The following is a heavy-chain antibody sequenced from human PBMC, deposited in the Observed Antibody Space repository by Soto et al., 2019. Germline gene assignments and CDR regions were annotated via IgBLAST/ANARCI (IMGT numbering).Heavy chain of an antibody. CDR2: IISMFGTT. CDR3: AKEFYSDSIGLDY. D-gene: IGHD3-22*01. V-gene: IGHV1-69*13. J-gene: IGHJ4*02. CDR1: GGTFSISA. Sequence: SVKVSCKTSGGTFSISAINCVRQSPGQGLEGMGGIISMFGTTNYAQKFQGRVTITADEFTSTVHMELTSLRSEDTAVYYCAKEFYSDSIGLDYWGQGTLVTVSS.